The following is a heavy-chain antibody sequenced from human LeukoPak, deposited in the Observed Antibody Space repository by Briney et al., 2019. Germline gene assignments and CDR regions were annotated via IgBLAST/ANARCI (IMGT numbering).Heavy chain of an antibody. CDR1: EFAFSDYW. J-gene: IGHJ4*02. V-gene: IGHV3-7*03. D-gene: IGHD3-22*01. CDR3: VRAPYYSGIEHYFDH. CDR2: IKQDGSEK. Sequence: GGSLRLSCAASEFAFSDYWMTWVRQAPGKGLEWVANIKQDGSEKYLVDSVKGRFTISRDNAKGSLYLQMNSMRAEDTAVYYCVRAPYYSGIEHYFDHWGQGILVTVSS.